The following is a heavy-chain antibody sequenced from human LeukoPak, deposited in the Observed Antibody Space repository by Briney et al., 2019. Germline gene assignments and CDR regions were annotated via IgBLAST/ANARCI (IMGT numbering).Heavy chain of an antibody. V-gene: IGHV1-69*04. D-gene: IGHD2-15*01. CDR3: ARQYCSGGSCYPQGDYYYYGMDV. CDR2: IIPILGIA. J-gene: IGHJ6*02. Sequence: GSSVKVSCKASGGTFSSYAISWVRQAPGQGLEWMGRIIPILGIANYAQKFQGRVTITADESTSTAYMELSSLRSEDTAVYYCARQYCSGGSCYPQGDYYYYGMDVWGQGTTVTVSS. CDR1: GGTFSSYA.